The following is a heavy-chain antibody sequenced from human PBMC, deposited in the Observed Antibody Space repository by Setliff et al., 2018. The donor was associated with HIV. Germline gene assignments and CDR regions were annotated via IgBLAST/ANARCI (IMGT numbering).Heavy chain of an antibody. CDR1: GGSISSGSYY. J-gene: IGHJ4*02. CDR2: IYTSGNI. CDR3: VRHGGVRIQRRTGIDY. Sequence: SETLSLTCTVSGGSISSGSYYWNWIRQPAGKGLEWIGRIYTSGNINYNPSLKSRVTISVDTSKNQFSLNLSSVTAADTAVYYCVRHGGVRIQRRTGIDYWGQGTLVTVSS. V-gene: IGHV4-61*02. D-gene: IGHD5-18*01.